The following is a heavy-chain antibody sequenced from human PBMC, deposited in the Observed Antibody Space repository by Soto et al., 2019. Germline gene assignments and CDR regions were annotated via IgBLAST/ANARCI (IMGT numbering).Heavy chain of an antibody. Sequence: QVQLQESGPGLVKPSQTLSLTCTVSGGSISTGGYYWNWIRQHPGKGLEWIGYFYYSGSTYYNPSLKSLVTISVNTSKNQFSLRLSSVTAADTAVYYCARSVFPWGQGTLVTVSS. CDR3: ARSVFP. CDR2: FYYSGST. CDR1: GGSISTGGYY. V-gene: IGHV4-31*01. J-gene: IGHJ5*02.